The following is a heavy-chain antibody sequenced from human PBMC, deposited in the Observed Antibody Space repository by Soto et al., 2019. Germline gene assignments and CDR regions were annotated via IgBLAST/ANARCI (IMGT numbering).Heavy chain of an antibody. D-gene: IGHD3-10*01. CDR2: INPILSMA. CDR3: ATSYGSGYRAFDY. CDR1: GDTFAFYS. Sequence: QVQLVQSGAEVKRPGSSVKVSCKASGDTFAFYSINWVRQAPGLGLEWMGRINPILSMANYAQRFQGRVTMTADKSTSTAYMVLNSLRSEDTAMYYCATSYGSGYRAFDYWGQGALVPVSS. J-gene: IGHJ4*02. V-gene: IGHV1-69*02.